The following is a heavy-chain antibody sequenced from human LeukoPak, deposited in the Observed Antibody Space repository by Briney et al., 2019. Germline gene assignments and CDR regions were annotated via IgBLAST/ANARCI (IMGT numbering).Heavy chain of an antibody. CDR1: GYPFSNYD. CDR3: ARVDRITGYHEAVDY. V-gene: IGHV1-8*01. J-gene: IGHJ4*02. Sequence: ASVKVSCKASGYPFSNYDINWVRQATGQGLEWMGWMNPNSGNTGYAQKFQGRVTITRNTSISTAYMELSSLRSEDTAVYYCARVDRITGYHEAVDYWGQGTLVTVSS. D-gene: IGHD1-14*01. CDR2: MNPNSGNT.